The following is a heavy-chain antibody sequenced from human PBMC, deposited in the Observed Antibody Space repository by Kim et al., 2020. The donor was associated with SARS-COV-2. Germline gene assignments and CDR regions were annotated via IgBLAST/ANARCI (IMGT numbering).Heavy chain of an antibody. J-gene: IGHJ1*01. CDR3: VEISSGSSGWFEYFQH. Sequence: GGSLRLSCAVSGFSFNIYAMSWVRQAPGKGLEWDSGIRGSGESTTYADSVKGRFTISRDNSKNTLFLQMDRLRVDDTALYYCVEISSGSSGWFEYFQHWGQGTLVTVSS. V-gene: IGHV3-23*01. CDR1: GFSFNIYA. CDR2: IRGSGEST. D-gene: IGHD6-19*01.